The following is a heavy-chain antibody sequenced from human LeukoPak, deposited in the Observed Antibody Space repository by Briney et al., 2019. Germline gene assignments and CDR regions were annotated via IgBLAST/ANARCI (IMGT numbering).Heavy chain of an antibody. CDR1: GSTSSSYA. Sequence: GGSLRLSCSASGSTSSSYAMHWVRQAPGKGLEYVSAISSDGGSPYYADSVKGRFTVSRDNSKHTLYLHMSSLRPEDTAVYYCVKEPVSGTTVSYWGQGTLVTVSS. D-gene: IGHD4-11*01. CDR3: VKEPVSGTTVSY. J-gene: IGHJ4*02. CDR2: ISSDGGSP. V-gene: IGHV3-64D*09.